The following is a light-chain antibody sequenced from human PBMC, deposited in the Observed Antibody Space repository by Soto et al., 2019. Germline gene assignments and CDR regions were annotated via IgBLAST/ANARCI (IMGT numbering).Light chain of an antibody. CDR3: QQYGSSLIT. CDR2: GAS. V-gene: IGKV3-20*01. CDR1: QSVTNNY. J-gene: IGKJ5*01. Sequence: ENVLTQSPGTLSLSPGERATLSCRASQSVTNNYLAWFQQKPGQAPRLLMYGASSRATGIPDRFSGSGSGTDFTLTINRLEPEDFSVYYCQQYGSSLITFGQGTRLEIK.